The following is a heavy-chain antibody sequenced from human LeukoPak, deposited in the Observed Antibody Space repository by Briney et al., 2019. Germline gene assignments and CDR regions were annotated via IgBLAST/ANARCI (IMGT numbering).Heavy chain of an antibody. CDR1: GGSINSGGYY. CDR2: IYHSGST. D-gene: IGHD3-9*01. Sequence: SETLSLTCTVSGGSINSGGYYWSWIRQHPGKGLEWIGYIYHSGSTYYKPSLKSRVTISVDTSKNQFSLKLNSVTAADTAVYYCARDPDWLDAFDIWGQGTMVTVSS. V-gene: IGHV4-31*03. J-gene: IGHJ3*02. CDR3: ARDPDWLDAFDI.